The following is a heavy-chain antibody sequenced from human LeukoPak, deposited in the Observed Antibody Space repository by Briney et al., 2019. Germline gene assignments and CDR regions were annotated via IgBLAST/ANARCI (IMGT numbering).Heavy chain of an antibody. CDR2: ISWNSGSI. D-gene: IGHD3-10*01. CDR3: AKAMVRGTYYFDY. J-gene: IGHJ4*02. V-gene: IGHV3-9*01. Sequence: WVRQAPGKGLEWVSGISWNSGSIGYADSVKGRFTISRDNAKNSLYLQMNSLRAEDTAVYYCAKAMVRGTYYFDYWGQGTLVTVSS.